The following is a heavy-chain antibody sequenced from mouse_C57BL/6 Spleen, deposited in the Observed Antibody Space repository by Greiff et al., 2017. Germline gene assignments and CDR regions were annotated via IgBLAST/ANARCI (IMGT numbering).Heavy chain of an antibody. CDR1: GFTFSSYA. Sequence: EVMLVESGGGLVKPGGSLKLSCAASGFTFSSYAMSWVRQTPEQRLEWVATISAGGGYTYYTDNVKGRFTISRDNAKNNLYLQMSHLKSEDTAMYYCARDSGNLYYCDYWGQGTTLTVSS. D-gene: IGHD2-1*01. J-gene: IGHJ2*01. CDR2: ISAGGGYT. CDR3: ARDSGNLYYCDY. V-gene: IGHV5-4*01.